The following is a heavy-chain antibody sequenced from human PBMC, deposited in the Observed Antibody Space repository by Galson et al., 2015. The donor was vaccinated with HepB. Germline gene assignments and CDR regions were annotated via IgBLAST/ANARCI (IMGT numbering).Heavy chain of an antibody. CDR1: GFIFSIYAW. V-gene: IGHV3-15*01. Sequence: SLRLSCAASGFIFSIYAWMTWVRQAPGMGLEWVGRIKSKTDGETTDYAAPVKGRFTISRDDSKNRLYLQMNSLKTEDTAVYYCTTDVYYSTYWSWLDPWGQGTLVTVSS. CDR2: IKSKTDGETT. J-gene: IGHJ5*02. CDR3: TTDVYYSTYWSWLDP. D-gene: IGHD2-8*02.